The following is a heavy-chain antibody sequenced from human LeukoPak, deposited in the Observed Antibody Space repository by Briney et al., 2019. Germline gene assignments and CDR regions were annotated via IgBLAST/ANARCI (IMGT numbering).Heavy chain of an antibody. V-gene: IGHV1-69*04. CDR2: IIPILGIA. J-gene: IGHJ4*02. CDR3: ATDLDSSSWYY. D-gene: IGHD6-13*01. CDR1: GGTFSSYA. Sequence: ASVKVSCKASGGTFSSYAISWVRQAPGQGLEWMGRIIPILGIANYAQKFQGRVTITADKSTSTAYMELSSLRSEDTAVYYCATDLDSSSWYYWGQGTLVTVSS.